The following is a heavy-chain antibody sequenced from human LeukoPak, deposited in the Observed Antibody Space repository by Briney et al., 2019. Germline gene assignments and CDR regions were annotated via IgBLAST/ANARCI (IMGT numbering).Heavy chain of an antibody. CDR2: ISAYNGNT. J-gene: IGHJ5*02. V-gene: IGHV1-18*01. D-gene: IGHD3-10*01. Sequence: GASVKVSCTASGYTFTNYGINWVRQAPGQGLEWMGWISAYNGNTNYAQKLQGRVTMTTDTSTSTAYMELRSLRSDDPAVYYCARGLRVRGVAPLNWFDPWGQGTLVTVSS. CDR1: GYTFTNYG. CDR3: ARGLRVRGVAPLNWFDP.